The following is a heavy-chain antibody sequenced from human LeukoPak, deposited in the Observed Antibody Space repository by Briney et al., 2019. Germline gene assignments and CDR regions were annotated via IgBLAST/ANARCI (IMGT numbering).Heavy chain of an antibody. D-gene: IGHD2-8*01. CDR3: ARDHRLTDAFDI. J-gene: IGHJ3*02. CDR1: GFAFSSYS. V-gene: IGHV3-21*01. Sequence: GGSLRLSCAASGFAFSSYSMNWVRQAPGKGLEWVSSISSSSSYIYYADSVKGRFTISRDNAKNSLYLQMNSLRAEDTAVYYCARDHRLTDAFDIWGQGTMVTVSS. CDR2: ISSSSSYI.